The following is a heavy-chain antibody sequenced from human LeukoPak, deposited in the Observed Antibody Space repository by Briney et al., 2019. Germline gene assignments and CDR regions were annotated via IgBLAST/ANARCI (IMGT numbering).Heavy chain of an antibody. V-gene: IGHV3-21*01. CDR1: GFTFSSYW. J-gene: IGHJ6*02. CDR3: ARDASGWSRDV. D-gene: IGHD6-19*01. Sequence: PGGSLRLSCAASGFTFSSYWMHWVRQAPGKGLEWVSSITDSGTYIYYAESVKGRFTSSRDNAKNSLYLQMNSLRAEDTAVYYCARDASGWSRDVWGQGTTVTVSS. CDR2: ITDSGTYI.